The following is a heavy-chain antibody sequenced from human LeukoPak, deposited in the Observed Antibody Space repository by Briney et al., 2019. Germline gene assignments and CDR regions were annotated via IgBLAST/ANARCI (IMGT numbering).Heavy chain of an antibody. D-gene: IGHD3-16*01. Sequence: PGGSLRLSCSASGFTFSTYAMHSVRQAPGKGLEYVSAISRNGGRTYYADSVKGRFTISRDNSKNTLYLQMSSLRAEATAGYYSVKDLPSEGGVAYWGLGTLVTVSS. V-gene: IGHV3-64D*06. CDR3: VKDLPSEGGVAY. J-gene: IGHJ4*02. CDR1: GFTFSTYA. CDR2: ISRNGGRT.